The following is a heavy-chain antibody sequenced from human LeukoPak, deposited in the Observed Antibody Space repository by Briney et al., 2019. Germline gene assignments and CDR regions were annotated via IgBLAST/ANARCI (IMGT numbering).Heavy chain of an antibody. Sequence: SETLSLTCTVSGGSISSSSYYWGWIRQPPGKGLEWFGYIYYSGTTNYTPSLKSRVTISVDTSKNQFSLKLSSVAAADTAVYYCARARREWKIDTFDMWGQGTMVTVSS. D-gene: IGHD3-3*01. CDR1: GGSISSSSYY. CDR2: IYYSGTT. CDR3: ARARREWKIDTFDM. J-gene: IGHJ3*02. V-gene: IGHV4-61*05.